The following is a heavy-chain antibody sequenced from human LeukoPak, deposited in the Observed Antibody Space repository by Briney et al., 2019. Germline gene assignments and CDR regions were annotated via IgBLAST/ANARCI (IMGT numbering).Heavy chain of an antibody. CDR2: TYSGGST. CDR1: GFTVSSNY. Sequence: GGSLRLSCAASGFTVSSNYMSWVRQAPGKGLEWVSVTYSGGSTYYADSAKGRFTISRDSSKNTLYLQMISLRVEDTAVYYCARVSPFDYWGQGTLVTVSS. CDR3: ARVSPFDY. V-gene: IGHV3-66*01. J-gene: IGHJ4*02.